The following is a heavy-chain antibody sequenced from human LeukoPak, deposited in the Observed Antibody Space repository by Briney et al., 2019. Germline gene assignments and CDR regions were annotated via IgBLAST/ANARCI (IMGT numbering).Heavy chain of an antibody. V-gene: IGHV1-18*01. CDR1: GYTFTSYG. Sequence: WASLKVSCTASGYTFTSYGISWVRQAPGQGLEWMGWISVYNGNTNYAQKFQGRVTMTTDTSTSTAFMELRSLRSDDTAVYYCAREFIGYYYVGSGKFDHWGQGTLVTVSS. J-gene: IGHJ4*02. CDR3: AREFIGYYYVGSGKFDH. D-gene: IGHD3-22*01. CDR2: ISVYNGNT.